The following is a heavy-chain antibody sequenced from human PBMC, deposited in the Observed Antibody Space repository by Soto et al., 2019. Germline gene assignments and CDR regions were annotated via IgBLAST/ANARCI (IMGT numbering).Heavy chain of an antibody. D-gene: IGHD4-4*01. J-gene: IGHJ5*02. V-gene: IGHV4-4*02. CDR2: IYHSGST. CDR1: GGSISSTNW. CDR3: ARPSDYSSNWFDP. Sequence: QVQLQESGPGLVKPSGTLSLTCAVSGGSISSTNWWSWVRQPPGKGLEWIGEIYHSGSTNYNPSHKRRVTIPVDKSNNQFSLKLSSVTAADTAVYYCARPSDYSSNWFDPWGQGTLVTVSS.